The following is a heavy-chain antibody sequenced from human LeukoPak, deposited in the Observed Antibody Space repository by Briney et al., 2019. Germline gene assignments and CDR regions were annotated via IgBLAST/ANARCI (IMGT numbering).Heavy chain of an antibody. CDR2: IYTSGST. CDR3: AREYTDTGPPGYSSGWYYFDY. D-gene: IGHD6-19*01. CDR1: GGSISSYY. J-gene: IGHJ4*02. V-gene: IGHV4-4*07. Sequence: PSETLSLTCTVSGGSISSYYWSWIRQPPGKGLEWIGRIYTSGSTNYNPCIKSRVTMSVDTSRNQFSLKLSSVTAADTAVYYCAREYTDTGPPGYSSGWYYFDYWGQGTLVTVSS.